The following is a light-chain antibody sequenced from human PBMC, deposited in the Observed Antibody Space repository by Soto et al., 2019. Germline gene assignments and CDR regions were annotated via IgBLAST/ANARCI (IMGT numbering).Light chain of an antibody. J-gene: IGLJ1*01. Sequence: QSVLTQPASVSGSPGQSITISCTGTSSDVGSYNYVSWYQQHPGKAPRLMIYASSNRPSGVSHRFSGSRSGNTASLTISGLQAEDEADYFCSSYTSGSTIYVFGSGTKVTV. CDR2: ASS. CDR1: SSDVGSYNY. CDR3: SSYTSGSTIYV. V-gene: IGLV2-14*01.